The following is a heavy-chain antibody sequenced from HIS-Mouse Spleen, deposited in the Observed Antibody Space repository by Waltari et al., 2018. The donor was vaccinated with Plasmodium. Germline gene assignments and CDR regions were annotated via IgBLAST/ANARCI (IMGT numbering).Heavy chain of an antibody. Sequence: QVQLQQWGAGLLKPSETLSLTCAVYGGSFSGYYCSWIRQPPGKGLEWIGESNHSVSTNYTPSLKSRVTISVDTSKNQFSLKLGSVTAADTAVYYCARVYDILTGYYYWGQGTLVTVSS. V-gene: IGHV4-34*01. D-gene: IGHD3-9*01. J-gene: IGHJ4*02. CDR1: GGSFSGYY. CDR2: SNHSVST. CDR3: ARVYDILTGYYY.